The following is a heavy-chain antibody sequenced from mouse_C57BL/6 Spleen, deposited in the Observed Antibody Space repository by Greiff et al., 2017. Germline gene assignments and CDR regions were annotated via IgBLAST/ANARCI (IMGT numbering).Heavy chain of an antibody. CDR3: ARAAITTVVDYFDY. CDR1: GFTFSDYY. D-gene: IGHD1-1*01. Sequence: EVKLMESEGGLVQPGSSMKLSCTASGFTFSDYYMAWVRQVPEKGLEWVANINYDGSSTYYLDSLKSRFIISRDNAKNILYLQMSSLKSEDTATYYCARAAITTVVDYFDYWGQGTTLTVSS. V-gene: IGHV5-16*01. J-gene: IGHJ2*01. CDR2: INYDGSST.